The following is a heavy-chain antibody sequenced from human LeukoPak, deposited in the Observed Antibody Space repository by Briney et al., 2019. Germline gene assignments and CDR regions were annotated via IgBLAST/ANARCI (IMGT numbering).Heavy chain of an antibody. J-gene: IGHJ4*02. Sequence: PGGSLRLSCVASGFTFNNYSMNWVRQAPGKGLEWVSSISSSSTYMYHADSVKGRFTISRDNAKNSLYLQMNSLRAEDTAVYYCARDSGIYRTIDYWGQGTLVTVSS. D-gene: IGHD1-26*01. CDR3: ARDSGIYRTIDY. CDR1: GFTFNNYS. V-gene: IGHV3-21*01. CDR2: ISSSSTYM.